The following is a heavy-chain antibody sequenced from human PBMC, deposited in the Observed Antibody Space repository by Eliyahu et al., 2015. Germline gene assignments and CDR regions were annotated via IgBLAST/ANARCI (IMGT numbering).Heavy chain of an antibody. CDR1: GGSFSGHY. CDR2: INQSGNS. J-gene: IGHJ4*02. Sequence: QVQLQQWGAGLLKPSETLSLTCAVYGGSFSGHYWSWIRQPPGKGLEWIGEINQSGNSNYNPSLKSRVIISVDTSKNQLSLNLNPVTAADTAVYYCTRGDWAARFNYWGQGTLVTVSS. V-gene: IGHV4-34*01. D-gene: IGHD6-6*01. CDR3: TRGDWAARFNY.